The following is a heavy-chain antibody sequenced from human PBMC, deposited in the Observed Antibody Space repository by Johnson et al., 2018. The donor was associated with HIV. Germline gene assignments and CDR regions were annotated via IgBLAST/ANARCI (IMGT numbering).Heavy chain of an antibody. CDR2: ISSSGSTI. CDR3: ARDASLRFLEWFDAFDI. J-gene: IGHJ3*02. Sequence: QVQLVESGGGVVQPGRSLRLSCAASGFTFSDYYMSWIRQAPGKGLEWVSYISSSGSTIYYADSVKGRFTISRDNAKNSLYLQMNNLRAEDTALYYCARDASLRFLEWFDAFDIWGQGTMVTVSP. V-gene: IGHV3-11*01. D-gene: IGHD3-3*01. CDR1: GFTFSDYY.